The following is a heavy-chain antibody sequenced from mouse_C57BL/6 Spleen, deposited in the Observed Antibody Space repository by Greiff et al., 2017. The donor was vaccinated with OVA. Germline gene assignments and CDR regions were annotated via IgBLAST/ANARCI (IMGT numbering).Heavy chain of an antibody. Sequence: EVQLVESGGGLVQPGGSLSLSCAASGFTFTDSYMSWVRQPPGKALEWLGFIRNKANGYTTEYSASVKGRFTISRDNSQSILYLQMNALRAEDSATYYCASFYDYDAWFAYWGQGTLVTVSA. CDR2: IRNKANGYTT. CDR3: ASFYDYDAWFAY. V-gene: IGHV7-3*01. D-gene: IGHD2-4*01. J-gene: IGHJ3*01. CDR1: GFTFTDSY.